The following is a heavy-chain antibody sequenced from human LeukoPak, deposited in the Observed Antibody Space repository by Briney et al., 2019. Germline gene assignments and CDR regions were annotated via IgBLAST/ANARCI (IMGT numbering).Heavy chain of an antibody. CDR1: GFTFRDAG. CDR3: ANPLGYSSNY. CDR2: IKQDGSEK. Sequence: GGSLRLSCAASGFTFRDAGMSWVRQAPGKGLEWVANIKQDGSEKYYVDSVKGRFTISRDNAKNSLYLQMNSLRAEDTAVYYCANPLGYSSNYWGQGTLVTVSS. V-gene: IGHV3-7*01. D-gene: IGHD6-19*01. J-gene: IGHJ4*02.